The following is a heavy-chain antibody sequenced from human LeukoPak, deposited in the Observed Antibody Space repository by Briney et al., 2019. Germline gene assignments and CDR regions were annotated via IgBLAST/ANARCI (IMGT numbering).Heavy chain of an antibody. CDR1: GYTFTSYG. Sequence: ASVKVSCKASGYTFTSYGISWVRRAPGQGLEWMGWISAYNGNTNYAQKLQGRVTMTTDTSTSTAYMELRSLRSDDTAVYYCASGIGYSYGYPYFDYWGQGTLVTVSS. CDR3: ASGIGYSYGYPYFDY. V-gene: IGHV1-18*01. J-gene: IGHJ4*02. D-gene: IGHD5-18*01. CDR2: ISAYNGNT.